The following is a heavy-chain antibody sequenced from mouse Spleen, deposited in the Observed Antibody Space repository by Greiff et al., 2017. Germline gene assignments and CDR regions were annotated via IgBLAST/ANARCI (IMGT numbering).Heavy chain of an antibody. CDR2: ISYSGST. CDR1: GYSITSGYD. V-gene: IGHV3-1*01. D-gene: IGHD3-3*01. J-gene: IGHJ3*01. Sequence: DVKLQESGPGMVKPSQSLSLTCTVTGYSITSGYDWHWIRHFPGNKLEWMGYISYSGSTNYNPSLKSRISITHDTSKNHFFLKLNSVTTEDTATYYCARDGQGTPFAYWGQGTPVTGSA. CDR3: ARDGQGTPFAY.